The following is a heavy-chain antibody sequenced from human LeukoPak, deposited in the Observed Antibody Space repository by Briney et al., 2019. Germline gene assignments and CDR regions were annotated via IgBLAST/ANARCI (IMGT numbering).Heavy chain of an antibody. CDR1: GFTFSAFG. CDR2: ITKSGDST. D-gene: IGHD3-9*01. J-gene: IGHJ6*02. Sequence: GGSLRLSCAASGFTFSAFGMNWVRQAPGRGLEWVSTITKSGDSTYYVDSVKGRFTISRDNSKNTLYLQMNSLRAEDTAKYYCTKDYCGKFCSAVWGQGTTVTVSS. V-gene: IGHV3-23*01. CDR3: TKDYCGKFCSAV.